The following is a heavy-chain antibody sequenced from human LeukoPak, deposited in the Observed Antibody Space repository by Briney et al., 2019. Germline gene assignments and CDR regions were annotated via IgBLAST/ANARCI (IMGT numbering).Heavy chain of an antibody. CDR2: IKVDGTDK. V-gene: IGHV3-7*05. J-gene: IGHJ4*02. CDR1: GFTSSGYW. CDR3: ARDWNGSGTAFDH. D-gene: IGHD1-1*01. Sequence: GGSLRLSCAASGFTSSGYWMSWVRQAPGKGLEWVANIKVDGTDKYYVDSVKGRFTISRDNAKNSLSLQMTGLRAEDTAVYYCARDWNGSGTAFDHWGQGTLVTVSS.